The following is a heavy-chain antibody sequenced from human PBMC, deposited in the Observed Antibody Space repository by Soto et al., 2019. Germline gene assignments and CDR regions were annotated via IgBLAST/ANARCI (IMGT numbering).Heavy chain of an antibody. V-gene: IGHV3-11*04. J-gene: IGHJ4*02. CDR3: ARGRSSSVYFDY. CDR1: GFTFSDYY. CDR2: ISSSGSTI. Sequence: QVQLVESGGGLVKPGGSLRLSCAASGFTFSDYYMSWIRQAPGKGLEWVSYISSSGSTIYYYADSVKGRFPISRDNAKNSLYLQMNSLRAEDTAVYYCARGRSSSVYFDYWGQGTLVTVSS. D-gene: IGHD6-6*01.